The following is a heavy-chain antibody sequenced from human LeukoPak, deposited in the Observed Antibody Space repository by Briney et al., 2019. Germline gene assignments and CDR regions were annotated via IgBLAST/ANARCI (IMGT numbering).Heavy chain of an antibody. J-gene: IGHJ4*02. D-gene: IGHD3-16*01. Sequence: GGSLRLSCAASGFTVSNNYMMWVRQAPGKGLEYVSTISGSGNGFSIYYADSVKGRFTISRDDSKSILYLQMNGLRSEDTAVYYCVKDFGRVRGTPDSWGQGTLVTVSS. V-gene: IGHV3-64D*06. CDR1: GFTVSNNY. CDR2: ISGSGNGFSI. CDR3: VKDFGRVRGTPDS.